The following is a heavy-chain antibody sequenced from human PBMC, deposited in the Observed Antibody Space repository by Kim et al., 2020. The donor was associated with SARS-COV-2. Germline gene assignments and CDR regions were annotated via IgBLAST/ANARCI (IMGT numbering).Heavy chain of an antibody. V-gene: IGHV4-59*08. D-gene: IGHD4-17*01. Sequence: NYNPSLKSRVTISVDTSKNQFSLKLSSVTAADTAVYYCARQGSDYDHFDYWGQGTLVTVSS. J-gene: IGHJ4*02. CDR3: ARQGSDYDHFDY.